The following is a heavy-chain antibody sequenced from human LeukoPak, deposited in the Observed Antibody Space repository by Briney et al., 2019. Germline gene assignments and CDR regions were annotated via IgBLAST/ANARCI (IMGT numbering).Heavy chain of an antibody. CDR2: IVVGSGNT. Sequence: ASVKVSCEASGFTFTSSAMQWVRQARGQRLEWIGWIVVGSGNTNYAQKFQERVTITRDMSTSTAYMELSSLRSEDTAVYYCAKCQYYDSSGYYLRGLDYWGQGTLVTVSS. J-gene: IGHJ4*02. V-gene: IGHV1-58*02. CDR3: AKCQYYDSSGYYLRGLDY. D-gene: IGHD3-22*01. CDR1: GFTFTSSA.